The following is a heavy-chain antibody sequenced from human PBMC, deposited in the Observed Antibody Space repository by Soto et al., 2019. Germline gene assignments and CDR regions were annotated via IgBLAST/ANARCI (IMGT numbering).Heavy chain of an antibody. CDR2: IRSKAKSYAT. D-gene: IGHD6-6*01. CDR3: TRLGIEYSSSSYYYYGMDV. J-gene: IGHJ6*02. V-gene: IGHV3-73*01. CDR1: GFTFNGSA. Sequence: GGSLRLSCAASGFTFNGSAMHWVRQASGKGLEWVGRIRSKAKSYATSYAASGKGRFTISRDDSKKTAYLQMNSLKTEDTAVYYCTRLGIEYSSSSYYYYGMDVWGQGTTVTVSS.